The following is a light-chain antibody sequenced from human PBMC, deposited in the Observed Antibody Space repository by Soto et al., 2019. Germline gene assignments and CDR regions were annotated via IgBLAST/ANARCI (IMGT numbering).Light chain of an antibody. J-gene: IGKJ5*01. CDR3: QQYINWPLI. CDR2: GAS. CDR1: RSFGDN. Sequence: EIGMTQSPATVSVSAGERATLTXRASRSFGDNLAWYQQETVHAPXLXXKGASSGDTGIPVRFSGSGCGTEFTLTISSLQSQDRALYYGQQYINWPLIFGQGTHWRL. V-gene: IGKV3-15*01.